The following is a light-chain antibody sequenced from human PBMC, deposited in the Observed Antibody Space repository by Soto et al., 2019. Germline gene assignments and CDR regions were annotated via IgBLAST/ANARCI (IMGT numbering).Light chain of an antibody. CDR1: QSVSHNY. J-gene: IGKJ2*01. V-gene: IGKV3-20*01. CDR3: HQYGDSPNT. CDR2: GAS. Sequence: EIVLTQSPGTLSLSPGDRATLSCTASQSVSHNYLAWSQQKPGQAPRLLIYGASSRATGFPDRFSGSGSGTDFTLTISRLEPEDFAVYYCHQYGDSPNTFGQGTKLEI.